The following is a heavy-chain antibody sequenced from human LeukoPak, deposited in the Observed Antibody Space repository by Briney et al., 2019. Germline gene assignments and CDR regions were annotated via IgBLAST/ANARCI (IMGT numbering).Heavy chain of an antibody. Sequence: PGGSLRLSCSASGFTFSSFAMHWVRQAPGKGLEHASTISNNGGSTYYADSVKDRFTISRDNSKNTLYLQMSSLRPEDTAMYYCVKGGYTSSHNWVDPWGQGTLVTVSS. V-gene: IGHV3-64D*06. CDR3: VKGGYTSSHNWVDP. D-gene: IGHD6-13*01. CDR1: GFTFSSFA. CDR2: ISNNGGST. J-gene: IGHJ5*02.